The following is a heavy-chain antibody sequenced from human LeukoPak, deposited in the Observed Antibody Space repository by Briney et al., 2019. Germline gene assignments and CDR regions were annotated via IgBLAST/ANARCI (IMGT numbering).Heavy chain of an antibody. D-gene: IGHD3-10*01. CDR1: GGSISSRSYY. J-gene: IGHJ4*02. CDR2: IYYSGST. CDR3: ARHRGGYVDY. V-gene: IGHV4-39*01. Sequence: SETLSLTCTVSGGSISSRSYYWGWIRQPPGKGLEWFGSIYYSGSTDYNPSLKSRVTISVDTSKNQFSLKLSSVTAADTAVYYCARHRGGYVDYWGQGTLVTVSS.